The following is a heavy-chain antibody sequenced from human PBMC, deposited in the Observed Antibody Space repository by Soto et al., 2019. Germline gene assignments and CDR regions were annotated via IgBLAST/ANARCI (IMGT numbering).Heavy chain of an antibody. CDR3: ARAKVPAAYMGRYFDY. J-gene: IGHJ4*02. Sequence: PSETLSLTCAVYGGSFSGYYWSWIRQPPGKGLEWIGEINHSGSTNYIPSLKSRVTISVDTSKNQFSLKLSSVTAADTAVYYCARAKVPAAYMGRYFDYWGQGTLVTVSS. CDR1: GGSFSGYY. CDR2: INHSGST. V-gene: IGHV4-34*01. D-gene: IGHD2-2*01.